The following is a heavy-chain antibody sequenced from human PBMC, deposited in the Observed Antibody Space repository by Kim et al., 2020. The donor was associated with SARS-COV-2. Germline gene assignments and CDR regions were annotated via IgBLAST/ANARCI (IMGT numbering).Heavy chain of an antibody. J-gene: IGHJ4*02. Sequence: QKFQGRVTITADESTSTAYMELSSLRSEDTAVYYCAACGGDCSSGYYFDYWGQGTLVTVSS. V-gene: IGHV1-69*01. CDR3: AACGGDCSSGYYFDY. D-gene: IGHD2-21*02.